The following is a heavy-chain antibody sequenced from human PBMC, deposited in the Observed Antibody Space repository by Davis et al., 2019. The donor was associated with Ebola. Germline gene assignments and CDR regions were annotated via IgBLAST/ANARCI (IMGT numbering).Heavy chain of an antibody. V-gene: IGHV3-30*02. J-gene: IGHJ3*02. CDR2: IRYDGSNK. CDR3: AKVIRITMVRGVDAFDI. Sequence: PGGSLRLSCAASGFTFSRYGMHWVRQAPGKGLEWVAFIRYDGSNKYYADSVKGRFTISRDNSKNTLYLQMNSLRAEDTAVYYCAKVIRITMVRGVDAFDIWGQGTMVTVSS. CDR1: GFTFSRYG. D-gene: IGHD3-10*01.